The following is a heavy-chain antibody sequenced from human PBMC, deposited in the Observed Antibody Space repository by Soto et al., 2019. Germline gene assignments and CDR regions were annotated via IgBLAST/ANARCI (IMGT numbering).Heavy chain of an antibody. CDR1: GGSISSYY. CDR2: IYYSGST. D-gene: IGHD2-15*01. CDR3: ARQTTTYCSGGSCHGGAAFDI. V-gene: IGHV4-59*08. J-gene: IGHJ3*02. Sequence: QVQLQESGPGLVKPSETLSLTCTVSGGSISSYYWSWIRQPPGKGLEWIGYIYYSGSTNYNPSLKSRVTISVDTSKNQFSLKLSSVTAAAPAVYYCARQTTTYCSGGSCHGGAAFDIWGQGTMVTVSS.